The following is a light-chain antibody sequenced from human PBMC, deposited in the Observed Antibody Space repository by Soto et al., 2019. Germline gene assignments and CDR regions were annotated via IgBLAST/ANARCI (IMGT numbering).Light chain of an antibody. CDR3: QQRSDWPPLT. CDR2: DAS. Sequence: EIVLTQSPATLSLSPGERATLSCRASQSVSSYLVWYQQKPGQAPRLLIYDASNRAPGIPARFSGSGSGTDFTLTISSLEPEDFAVYYCQQRSDWPPLTFCGGTKVEIK. J-gene: IGKJ4*01. V-gene: IGKV3-11*01. CDR1: QSVSSY.